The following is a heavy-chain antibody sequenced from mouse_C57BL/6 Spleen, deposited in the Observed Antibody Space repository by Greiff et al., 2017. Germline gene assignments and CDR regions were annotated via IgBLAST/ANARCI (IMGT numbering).Heavy chain of an antibody. CDR2: ISSGGSYT. V-gene: IGHV5-6*02. CDR3: ARHGSDSSWFAY. CDR1: GFTFSSYG. D-gene: IGHD2-13*01. Sequence: DVKLQESGGDLVKPGGSLKLSCAASGFTFSSYGMSWVRQTPDKRLEWVATISSGGSYTYYPDSVKGRFTISRDNAKNTLYLQMSSLKSEDTAMYYCARHGSDSSWFAYWGQGTLVTVSA. J-gene: IGHJ3*01.